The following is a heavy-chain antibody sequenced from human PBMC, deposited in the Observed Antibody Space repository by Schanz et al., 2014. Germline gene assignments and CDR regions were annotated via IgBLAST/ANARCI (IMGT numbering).Heavy chain of an antibody. CDR1: GSSIIGFF. CDR3: ARDSQAAGSSSSDY. D-gene: IGHD6-6*01. V-gene: IGHV4-4*07. Sequence: QVQLQESGPGLVKPSETLSLTCTVSGSSIIGFFWSWVRQPAGKGLEWIGRIHSSGNTNYNPSLKGRVPMSLDPSKHKFSLSLSPVTAADTAVYYCARDSQAAGSSSSDYWGQGTLVSVSS. J-gene: IGHJ4*02. CDR2: IHSSGNT.